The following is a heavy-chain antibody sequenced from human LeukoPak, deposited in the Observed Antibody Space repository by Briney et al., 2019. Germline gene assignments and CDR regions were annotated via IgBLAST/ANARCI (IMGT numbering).Heavy chain of an antibody. D-gene: IGHD6-19*01. CDR1: GFTFTNYG. J-gene: IGHJ4*02. Sequence: GGSLRLSCAASGFTFTNYGMHWVRQAPGKGLQWVAFIPYDGSNTYYADSVKGRFTISRDNSKNTLYLQMESLRTEDTGVYYCARGRVGSIAVAGTVYFDYWGQGTLVTVSS. V-gene: IGHV3-30*02. CDR3: ARGRVGSIAVAGTVYFDY. CDR2: IPYDGSNT.